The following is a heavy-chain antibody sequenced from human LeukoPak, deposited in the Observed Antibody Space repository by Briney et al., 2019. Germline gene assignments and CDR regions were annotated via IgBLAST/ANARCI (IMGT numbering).Heavy chain of an antibody. CDR2: ISGSGGST. V-gene: IGHV3-23*01. Sequence: GGSLRLSCAASGFTFSSYAMSWVRQAPGKGLEWVSAISGSGGSTYYADSVKGRFTISRDNSKNTLYLQMNSLRAADTAVYYCAKDRRITMAGTVDYFDYWGQGTLVTVSS. CDR3: AKDRRITMAGTVDYFDY. D-gene: IGHD6-19*01. CDR1: GFTFSSYA. J-gene: IGHJ4*02.